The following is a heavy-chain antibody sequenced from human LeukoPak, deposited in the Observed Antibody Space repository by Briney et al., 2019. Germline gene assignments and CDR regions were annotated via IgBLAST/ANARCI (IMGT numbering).Heavy chain of an antibody. Sequence: SETLSLTCAVYGGSFSGYYWSWIRQPPGKGLEWIGEINHSGSTNYNPSLKSRVTISVDTSKNQFSLKLSSVTAADTAVYYCVASLLLGGYWGQGTLVTVSS. V-gene: IGHV4-34*01. D-gene: IGHD3-22*01. CDR1: GGSFSGYY. CDR3: VASLLLGGY. J-gene: IGHJ4*02. CDR2: INHSGST.